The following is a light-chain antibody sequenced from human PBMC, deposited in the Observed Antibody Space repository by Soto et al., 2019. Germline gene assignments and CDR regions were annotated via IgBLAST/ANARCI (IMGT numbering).Light chain of an antibody. CDR2: AAS. Sequence: IQMTQSPSSLSTSTGDRVTITCRASQGISSYLAWYQQKPGKAPKLLIYAASTLQSGVPSRFSGSGSGTDFTLTISCLQSEDFATYYCQQYYSYPLTFGGGTKVDIK. V-gene: IGKV1-8*01. J-gene: IGKJ4*01. CDR1: QGISSY. CDR3: QQYYSYPLT.